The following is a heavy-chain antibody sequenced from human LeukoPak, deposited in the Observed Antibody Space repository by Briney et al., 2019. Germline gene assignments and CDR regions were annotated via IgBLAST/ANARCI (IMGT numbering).Heavy chain of an antibody. CDR1: GDSINSGGYS. Sequence: SETLSLTCAVSGDSINSGGYSWNRIRQAPGKGLEWIGRLYHSGNIYYNPSLNSRVTISVDRSKNQLSLSLSSVTAADTAVYFCARDRIDAFDFWGQGTMVTVSS. V-gene: IGHV4-30-2*01. CDR2: LYHSGNI. J-gene: IGHJ3*01. CDR3: ARDRIDAFDF.